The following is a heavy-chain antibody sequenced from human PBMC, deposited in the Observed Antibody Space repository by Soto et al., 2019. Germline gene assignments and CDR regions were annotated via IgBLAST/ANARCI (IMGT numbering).Heavy chain of an antibody. D-gene: IGHD2-15*01. J-gene: IGHJ4*02. Sequence: QITLKESGPTLVKPTQTLTLTCTFSGFSLSTSAVGVGWIRQPPGKALEWLAFIYWDDDKRYSPSLKSSLTTTQDTSKHQVVLARTNMDPVDTATYYCEHLVVAGLTYYFDSWGQGTLVTVSS. CDR1: GFSLSTSAVG. V-gene: IGHV2-5*02. CDR3: EHLVVAGLTYYFDS. CDR2: IYWDDDK.